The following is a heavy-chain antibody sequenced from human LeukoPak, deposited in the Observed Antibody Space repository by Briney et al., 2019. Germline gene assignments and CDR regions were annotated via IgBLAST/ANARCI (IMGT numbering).Heavy chain of an antibody. J-gene: IGHJ4*02. Sequence: ASVKVSCKASGYTFTSYGISWVRQAPGQGLEWMGWISAYNGNTNYAEKLQGRVTMTTDTPTSTAYVELRTLRSDDTAVYYCARVRNDYKPRDPFDYWGQGTLVTVSS. CDR1: GYTFTSYG. CDR2: ISAYNGNT. CDR3: ARVRNDYKPRDPFDY. V-gene: IGHV1-18*01. D-gene: IGHD4-11*01.